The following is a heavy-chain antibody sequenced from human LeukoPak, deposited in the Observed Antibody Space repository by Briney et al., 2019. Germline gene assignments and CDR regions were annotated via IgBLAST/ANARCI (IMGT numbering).Heavy chain of an antibody. J-gene: IGHJ4*02. CDR2: ISVYNGQT. V-gene: IGHV1-18*01. CDR3: ARDGFFDY. CDR1: GYTFTKYG. Sequence: ASVKVSCKASGYTFTKYGIGWVRQAPRQGLEWVGWISVYNGQTNYAQKFQGRVTMTADTSTATAYMELRSLRSDDTAVYYCARDGFFDYWGQGTLVTVSS. D-gene: IGHD5-12*01.